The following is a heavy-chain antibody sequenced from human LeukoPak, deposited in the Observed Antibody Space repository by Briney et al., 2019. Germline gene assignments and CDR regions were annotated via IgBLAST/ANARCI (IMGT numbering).Heavy chain of an antibody. D-gene: IGHD3-10*01. CDR1: GGSIRSYY. J-gene: IGHJ4*02. CDR2: IYYSGST. Sequence: PSETLSLTCTVSGGSIRSYYWSWIRQPPGKGLEWIGYIYYSGSTNYNPSLKSRVTISVDTSKNQFSLKLSSVTAADTAVYYCARHYYGSGQVYYDYWGQGTLVTVSS. CDR3: ARHYYGSGQVYYDY. V-gene: IGHV4-59*08.